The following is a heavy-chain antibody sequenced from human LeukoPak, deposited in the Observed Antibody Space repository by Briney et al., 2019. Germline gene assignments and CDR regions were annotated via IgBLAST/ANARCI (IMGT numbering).Heavy chain of an antibody. CDR1: GYTFTSYG. CDR3: ARDRIAVAGTFNCYDS. J-gene: IGHJ5*01. Sequence: ASVKVSCKASGYTFTSYGISWVRQAPGQGLEWMGWISAYNGNTNYAQKLQGRVTMTTDTSTSTAYMELRSLRSDDTAVYYGARDRIAVAGTFNCYDSGRQGTLITASS. D-gene: IGHD6-19*01. V-gene: IGHV1-18*01. CDR2: ISAYNGNT.